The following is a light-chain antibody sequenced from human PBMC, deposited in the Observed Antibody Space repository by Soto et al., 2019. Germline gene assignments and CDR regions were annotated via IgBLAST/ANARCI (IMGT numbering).Light chain of an antibody. CDR1: QSVSSY. CDR2: DAS. Sequence: EIVLTQSPATLSLSPGERATLSCRASQSVSSYLAWYQQKPDQAPRLLIYDASNRATGIPARFSGSGSGTDFTLTISSLEPEDFAVYYCQQRSNWPPFVTFGQGTKVEIK. CDR3: QQRSNWPPFVT. J-gene: IGKJ1*01. V-gene: IGKV3-11*01.